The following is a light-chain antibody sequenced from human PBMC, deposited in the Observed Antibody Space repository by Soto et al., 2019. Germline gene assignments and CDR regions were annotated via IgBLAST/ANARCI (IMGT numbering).Light chain of an antibody. CDR2: TNN. V-gene: IGLV1-40*01. CDR1: NSNIGAGYD. Sequence: QSVLTQPPSVSGAPGQRVTISCTGSNSNIGAGYDVHWYLQLPGTAPKLLVYTNNNRPSGVPDRFSGSKSGTSASLAITGLQAEDEGDYYCQSYDSTLSARYVFGTGTKLTVL. J-gene: IGLJ1*01. CDR3: QSYDSTLSARYV.